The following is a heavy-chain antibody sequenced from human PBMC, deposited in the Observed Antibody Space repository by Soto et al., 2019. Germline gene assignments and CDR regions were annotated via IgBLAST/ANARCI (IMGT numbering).Heavy chain of an antibody. J-gene: IGHJ5*02. V-gene: IGHV1-18*04. CDR2: ISTNNSNT. CDR3: AGSYGVYGMWWFDP. Sequence: APVKVSCKVSGYTFTIYGISWFRRAPLQGLEWMGWISTNNSNTNYAQKVKGRVTMTTDTSTSTAYMELRSLRSGDTAVYSCAGSYGVYGMWWFDPWGQGTLVTVSS. CDR1: GYTFTIYG. D-gene: IGHD4-17*01.